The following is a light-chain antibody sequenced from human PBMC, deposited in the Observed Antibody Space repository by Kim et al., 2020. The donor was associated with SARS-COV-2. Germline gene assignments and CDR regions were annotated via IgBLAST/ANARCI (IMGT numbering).Light chain of an antibody. CDR3: HVWDNSSDQEV. Sequence: PEKTARIACAGNHIGNKGEHWYQQQRGQATLVVIDYDTHRPSGIPARFAGSNSGNTATLTISRVEAGDEADYYCHVWDNSSDQEVFGGGTKLTVL. J-gene: IGLJ3*02. V-gene: IGLV3-21*04. CDR1: HIGNKG. CDR2: YDT.